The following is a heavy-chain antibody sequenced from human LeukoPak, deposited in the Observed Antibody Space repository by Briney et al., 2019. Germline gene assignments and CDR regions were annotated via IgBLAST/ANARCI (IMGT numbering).Heavy chain of an antibody. CDR1: GYTFTGYY. Sequence: ASVKVSCKASGYTFTGYYMHWVRQAPGQGLEWMGWINPNSGGTNYAQKLQGRVTMTTDTSTSTAYMELRSLRSDDTAVYYCAREPFWSGYPPYYGMDVWGQGTTVTVSS. J-gene: IGHJ6*02. CDR2: INPNSGGT. V-gene: IGHV1-2*02. CDR3: AREPFWSGYPPYYGMDV. D-gene: IGHD3-3*01.